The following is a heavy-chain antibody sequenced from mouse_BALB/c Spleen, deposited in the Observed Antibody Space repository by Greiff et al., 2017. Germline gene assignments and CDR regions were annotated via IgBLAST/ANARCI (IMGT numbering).Heavy chain of an antibody. Sequence: EVMLVESGGGLVKPGGSLKLSCAASGFTFSSYTMSWVRQTPEKRLEWVATISSGGGNTYYPDSVKGRFTISRDNAKNNLYLQMSSLRSEDTALYYCARSPYGSSYYWYFDVWGAGTTVTVSS. J-gene: IGHJ1*01. CDR1: GFTFSSYT. CDR2: ISSGGGNT. V-gene: IGHV5-9*03. CDR3: ARSPYGSSYYWYFDV. D-gene: IGHD1-1*01.